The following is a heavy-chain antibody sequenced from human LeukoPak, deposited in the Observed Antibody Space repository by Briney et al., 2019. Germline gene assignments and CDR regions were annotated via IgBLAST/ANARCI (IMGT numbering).Heavy chain of an antibody. Sequence: GGSLRLSCAASGFTFNTYSMNWVRQAPGRGLEWVSYISSGSSTIYYADSVRGRFTISRDNAKNSLYLQMNSLRAEDTAVYYCATYDFWSGSIDYWGQGTLVTVSS. CDR1: GFTFNTYS. D-gene: IGHD3-3*01. CDR2: ISSGSSTI. J-gene: IGHJ4*02. CDR3: ATYDFWSGSIDY. V-gene: IGHV3-48*04.